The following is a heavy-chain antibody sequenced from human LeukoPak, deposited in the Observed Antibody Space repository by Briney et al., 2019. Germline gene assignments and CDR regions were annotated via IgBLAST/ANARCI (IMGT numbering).Heavy chain of an antibody. CDR3: ARRAGAYSHPYDY. CDR1: GFTFSSYG. CDR2: IYSDNT. Sequence: GSLRLSCAASGFTFSSYGMHWVRQAPGKGLEWVSFIYSDNTHYSDSVKGRFTISRDNSKNTLYLQMNSLRAEDTAVYYCARRAGAYSHPYDYWGQGTLVTVSS. J-gene: IGHJ4*02. D-gene: IGHD4/OR15-4a*01. V-gene: IGHV3-NL1*01.